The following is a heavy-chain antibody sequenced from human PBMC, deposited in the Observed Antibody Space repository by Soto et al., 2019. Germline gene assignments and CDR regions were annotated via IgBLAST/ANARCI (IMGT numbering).Heavy chain of an antibody. J-gene: IGHJ3*02. CDR3: ARAPSGWYLLASAFDI. V-gene: IGHV3-23*01. Sequence: GGSLRLSCAASGLTFNNYDMTWVRQAPGKGLDWVSTISGSGGSTYYADSVKGRFTISRDNSKNTVYLQMNSLRVEDTAVYYCARAPSGWYLLASAFDIWGQGTMVTVSS. CDR1: GLTFNNYD. CDR2: ISGSGGST. D-gene: IGHD6-19*01.